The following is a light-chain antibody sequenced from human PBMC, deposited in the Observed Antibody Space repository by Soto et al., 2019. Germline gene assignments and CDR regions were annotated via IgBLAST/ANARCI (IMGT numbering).Light chain of an antibody. CDR1: QSITRN. J-gene: IGKJ1*01. CDR3: QQYNNWPMWT. V-gene: IGKV3-15*01. Sequence: DIVMTQSPATLSVSPGERATLSCRASQSITRNLAWYQQSPGQAPRLLIYGASTMATGIPARFSGSGSGTEFTLTINSLQSEDFAVYYCQQYNNWPMWTFGQGTKVDIK. CDR2: GAS.